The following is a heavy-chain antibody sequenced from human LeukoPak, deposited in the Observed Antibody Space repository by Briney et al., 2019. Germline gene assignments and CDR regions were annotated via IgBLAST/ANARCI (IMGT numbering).Heavy chain of an antibody. CDR1: GFTFSNYF. J-gene: IGHJ4*02. D-gene: IGHD2-2*01. Sequence: PAGSLRLSCVASGFTFSNYFMHWVRQAPGRGLDWVALIWSDGSSQYYADSVKGRFTISRDNSKNTLYPQMNSLRAEDTAVYYCASGVPAAIYWGQGTLVTVSS. CDR3: ASGVPAAIY. CDR2: IWSDGSSQ. V-gene: IGHV3-33*01.